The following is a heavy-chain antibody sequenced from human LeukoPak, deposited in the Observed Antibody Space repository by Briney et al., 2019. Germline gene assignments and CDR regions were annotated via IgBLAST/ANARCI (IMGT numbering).Heavy chain of an antibody. D-gene: IGHD3-16*02. CDR1: GFTFSGDY. Sequence: GGSLRLSCAASGFTFSGDYMSWVRQAPGKGLEWVSVIYSGGSTYYADSVKGRFTISRDNSKNTLYLQMNSLRAEDTAVYYCARDWFTRLGELSPDRAFDYWGQGTLVTVSS. V-gene: IGHV3-53*01. J-gene: IGHJ4*02. CDR2: IYSGGST. CDR3: ARDWFTRLGELSPDRAFDY.